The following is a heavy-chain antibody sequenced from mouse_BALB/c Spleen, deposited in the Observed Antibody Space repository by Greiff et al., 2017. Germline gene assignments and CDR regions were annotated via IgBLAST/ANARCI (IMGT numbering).Heavy chain of an antibody. CDR1: GFNIKDYY. CDR3: ARVTTVVGFDY. Sequence: VQLQQSGAELVRPGALVKLSCKASGFNIKDYYMHWVKQRPEQGLEWIGWIDPENGNTIYDPKFQGKASITADTSSNTAYLQLSSLTSEDTAVYYCARVTTVVGFDYWGQGTTLTVSS. V-gene: IGHV14-1*02. J-gene: IGHJ2*01. D-gene: IGHD1-1*01. CDR2: IDPENGNT.